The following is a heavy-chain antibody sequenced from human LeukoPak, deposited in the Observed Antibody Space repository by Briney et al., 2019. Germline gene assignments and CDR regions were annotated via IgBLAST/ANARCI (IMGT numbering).Heavy chain of an antibody. V-gene: IGHV1-69*13. CDR1: GGTFSSYA. Sequence: GASVKVSCKASGGTFSSYAISWVRQAPGQGLEWMGGIIPIFGTANYAQKFQGRVTITADESTSTAYMELSSLRSEDTAVYYCARAPDSSGWYGGYYFDYWGQGTLVTVSS. J-gene: IGHJ4*02. CDR3: ARAPDSSGWYGGYYFDY. CDR2: IIPIFGTA. D-gene: IGHD6-19*01.